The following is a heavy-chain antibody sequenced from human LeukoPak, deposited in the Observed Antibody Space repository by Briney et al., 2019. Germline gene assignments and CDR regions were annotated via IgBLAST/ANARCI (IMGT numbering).Heavy chain of an antibody. CDR3: ARAGGIAARRYLDY. Sequence: SETLSLTCTVSGDSISSYYWSWIRQPPGKGLEWIGYNYYTGSTNYNPSLKSRVTISVDTSKNQFSLKLSSVTAADTAVYYCARAGGIAARRYLDYWGQGTLVTVSS. CDR1: GDSISSYY. J-gene: IGHJ4*02. V-gene: IGHV4-59*12. D-gene: IGHD6-6*01. CDR2: NYYTGST.